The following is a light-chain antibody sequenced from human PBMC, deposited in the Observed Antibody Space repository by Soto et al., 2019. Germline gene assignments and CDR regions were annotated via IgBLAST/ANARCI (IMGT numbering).Light chain of an antibody. J-gene: IGLJ2*01. V-gene: IGLV1-51*01. Sequence: QSVLTQPPSASGTPGQRVTISCSGSSSNIGNTYVCWYQQVPGTAPRLLIYDNDKRPSGIPDRFSGSKSGTSATLGITGLQAGDEADYYCGTWDNSLGDGHVVFGGGTKLTVL. CDR3: GTWDNSLGDGHVV. CDR2: DND. CDR1: SSNIGNTY.